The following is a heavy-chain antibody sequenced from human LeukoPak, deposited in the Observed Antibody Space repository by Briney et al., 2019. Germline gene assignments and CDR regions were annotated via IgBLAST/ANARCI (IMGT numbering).Heavy chain of an antibody. CDR3: AGGAYCGGGCYSYNWFDP. Sequence: SLRLTCAASGFTFSSHGFHWVRQPPAKGLERVSVMCLDSSCHYYTDSLKSRFTISRENAKNSLYLQRNSLRDEETAVYYCAGGAYCGGGCYSYNWFDPWGQGTLVTVSS. D-gene: IGHD2-21*02. CDR1: GFTFSSHG. V-gene: IGHV3-33*08. J-gene: IGHJ5*02. CDR2: MCLDSSCH.